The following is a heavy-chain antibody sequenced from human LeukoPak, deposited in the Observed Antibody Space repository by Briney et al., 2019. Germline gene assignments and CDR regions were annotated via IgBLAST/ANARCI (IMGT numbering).Heavy chain of an antibody. D-gene: IGHD3-22*01. CDR1: GYTFTSYG. J-gene: IGHJ5*02. Sequence: ASVKVSCKASGYTFTSYGISWVPQASGQGLEWMGWISAYNGNTNYAQKLQGRVTMTTDTSTSTAYMELRSLRSDDTAVYYCATGPYYYDSSGYGTGSGFDPWGQGTLVTVSS. CDR3: ATGPYYYDSSGYGTGSGFDP. CDR2: ISAYNGNT. V-gene: IGHV1-18*01.